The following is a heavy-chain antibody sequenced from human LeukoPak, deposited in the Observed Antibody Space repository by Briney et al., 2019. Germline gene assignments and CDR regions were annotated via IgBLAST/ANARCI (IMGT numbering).Heavy chain of an antibody. Sequence: GGSLRPSCAASGFTFSSYGMHWVRQAPGKGLEWVAFIRYDGSNKYYADSVKGRFTISRDNSKNTLYLQMNSLRAEDTAVYYCATDMDIVVVPAAIYLDYWGQGTLVTVSS. CDR3: ATDMDIVVVPAAIYLDY. J-gene: IGHJ4*02. CDR1: GFTFSSYG. D-gene: IGHD2-2*03. V-gene: IGHV3-30*02. CDR2: IRYDGSNK.